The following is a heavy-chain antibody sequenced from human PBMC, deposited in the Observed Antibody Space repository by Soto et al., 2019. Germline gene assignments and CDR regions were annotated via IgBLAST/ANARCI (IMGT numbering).Heavy chain of an antibody. J-gene: IGHJ6*02. Sequence: PGGSLRLSCAASGFTFSSYAMSWVRQAPGKGLEWVSAISGSGGSIYYADSVKGRFTISRDNSKNTLYLQMNSLRAEDTAVYYCAKEPSGSYYDYYYGMDVWGQGTTVTVSS. V-gene: IGHV3-23*01. CDR2: ISGSGGSI. D-gene: IGHD1-26*01. CDR3: AKEPSGSYYDYYYGMDV. CDR1: GFTFSSYA.